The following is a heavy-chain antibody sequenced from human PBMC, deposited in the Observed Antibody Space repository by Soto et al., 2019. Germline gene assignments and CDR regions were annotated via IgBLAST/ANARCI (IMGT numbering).Heavy chain of an antibody. J-gene: IGHJ4*02. CDR1: GFTFSSYA. D-gene: IGHD3-10*01. CDR2: ISSSSSYI. CDR3: ARELESGYYGSGSYYSSQLSSYFDY. Sequence: GGSLRLSCAASGFTFSSYAMSWVRQAPGKGLEWVSAISSSSSYIYYADSVKGRFTISRDNAKNSLYLQMNSLRAEDTAVYYCARELESGYYGSGSYYSSQLSSYFDYWGQGTLVTVSS. V-gene: IGHV3-21*01.